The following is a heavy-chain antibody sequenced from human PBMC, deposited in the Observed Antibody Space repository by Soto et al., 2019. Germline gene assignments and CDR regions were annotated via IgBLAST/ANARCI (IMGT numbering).Heavy chain of an antibody. V-gene: IGHV4-39*01. CDR1: GGSISSSSYY. CDR3: VRHLHLRTWFDP. Sequence: QLQLQESGPGLVKPSETLSLTCTVSGGSISSSSYYWGWIRQPPGQGLEWIGSIYYSGSTYYNFSLKSRVTISVDTSKNQFSLRLSSVTAADTAVYYCVRHLHLRTWFDPWGQGTLVTVSS. CDR2: IYYSGST. J-gene: IGHJ5*02. D-gene: IGHD4-4*01.